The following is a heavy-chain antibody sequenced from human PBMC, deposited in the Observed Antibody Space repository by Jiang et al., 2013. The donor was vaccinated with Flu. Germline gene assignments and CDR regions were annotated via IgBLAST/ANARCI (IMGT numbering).Heavy chain of an antibody. Sequence: LLKPSETLSLTCTVSGGSISSYYWSWIRQPPGKGLEWIGYIYYSGSTNYNPSLKSRVTISVDTSKNQFSLKLSSVTAADTAVYYCARHTVTTEDWGQGTLVTVSS. J-gene: IGHJ4*02. V-gene: IGHV4-59*08. CDR1: GGSISSYY. CDR3: ARHTVTTED. D-gene: IGHD4-17*01. CDR2: IYYSGST.